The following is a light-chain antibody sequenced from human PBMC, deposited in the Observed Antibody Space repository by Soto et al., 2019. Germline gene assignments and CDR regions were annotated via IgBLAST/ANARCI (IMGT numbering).Light chain of an antibody. CDR3: QHYNSYSEA. Sequence: DFQMNQSPSTLSGSVVDRVTLTCRASQTISSWLAWYKQKRGKAPKXXSYKASTLKSGVPSRFRGSGSGTEFTLTISSLQPDDFETYYCQHYNSYSEAFGQGTKVDIK. J-gene: IGKJ1*01. V-gene: IGKV1-5*03. CDR1: QTISSW. CDR2: KAS.